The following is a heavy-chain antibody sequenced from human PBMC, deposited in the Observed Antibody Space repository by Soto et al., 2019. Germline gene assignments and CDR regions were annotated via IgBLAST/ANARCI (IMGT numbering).Heavy chain of an antibody. D-gene: IGHD3-22*01. CDR3: AGGGYAKLLYYPSSYYYGMDG. CDR1: GYTFTSYY. CDR2: INPSGGST. J-gene: IGHJ6*02. V-gene: IGHV1-46*01. Sequence: ASVKVSCKASGYTFTSYYMHWVRQAPGQGLEWMGIINPSGGSTSYAQKFQGRVTITRDTSTSTAYMEVTGLRSEDTAVYYCAGGGYAKLLYYPSSYYYGMDGWGQGTTVTVSS.